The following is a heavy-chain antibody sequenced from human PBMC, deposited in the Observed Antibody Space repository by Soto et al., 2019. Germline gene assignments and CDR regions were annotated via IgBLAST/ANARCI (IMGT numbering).Heavy chain of an antibody. CDR2: IYPGDSDT. J-gene: IGHJ6*02. CDR1: GYSFTSYW. V-gene: IGHV5-51*01. D-gene: IGHD2-2*01. Sequence: PGESQKISCKGSGYSFTSYWVGWVRQMPGKGLEWMGIIYPGDSDTRYSPSFQGQVTISADKSISTAYLQWSSLKASDTAMYYCARHCSSTSCPRSGYYYYGMDVWGQGTTVTVSS. CDR3: ARHCSSTSCPRSGYYYYGMDV.